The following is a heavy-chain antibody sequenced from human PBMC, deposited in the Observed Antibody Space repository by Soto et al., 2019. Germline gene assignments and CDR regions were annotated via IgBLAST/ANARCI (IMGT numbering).Heavy chain of an antibody. V-gene: IGHV3-74*01. CDR2: INNDGSDT. D-gene: IGHD6-19*01. J-gene: IGHJ3*02. CDR3: ARDSSGRTIDAFDI. CDR1: GLSISSYW. Sequence: GGSLRLSCAASGLSISSYWMHWVRQAPGKGLMWVSRINNDGSDTDYADSVKGRFTISRDNAKNSLYLQMNSLRAEDTAVYYCARDSSGRTIDAFDIWGQGTMVTVSS.